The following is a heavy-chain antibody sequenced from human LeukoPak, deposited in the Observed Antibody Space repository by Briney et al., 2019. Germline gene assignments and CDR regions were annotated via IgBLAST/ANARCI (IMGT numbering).Heavy chain of an antibody. CDR1: GFTFSSYE. CDR3: ARGTVYGSGSYPNRFDP. D-gene: IGHD3-10*01. Sequence: GGSLRLSCAASGFTFSSYEMNWVRQAPGKGLEWVSYISSSGSTIYYADSVKGRFTISRDNAKNSLYLQMNSLRAEDTAVYYCARGTVYGSGSYPNRFDPWGQGTLVTVSS. J-gene: IGHJ5*02. V-gene: IGHV3-48*03. CDR2: ISSSGSTI.